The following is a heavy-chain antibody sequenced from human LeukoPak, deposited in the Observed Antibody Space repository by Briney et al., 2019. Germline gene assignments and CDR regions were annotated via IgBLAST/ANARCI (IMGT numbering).Heavy chain of an antibody. CDR3: ARVVSIAAAGDRFDY. D-gene: IGHD6-13*01. CDR1: GFTFSTYS. Sequence: GGSLRLSCAASGFTFSTYSISWVRQAPGEGLEWVSLISDDTGRPYYAESVKGRFTISRDNAKNSLYLQMNSLRAEDTAVYYCARVVSIAAAGDRFDYWGQGTLVTVSS. J-gene: IGHJ4*02. V-gene: IGHV3-23*01. CDR2: ISDDTGRP.